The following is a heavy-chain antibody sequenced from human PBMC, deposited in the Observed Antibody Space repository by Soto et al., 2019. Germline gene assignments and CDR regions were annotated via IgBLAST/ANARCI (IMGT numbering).Heavy chain of an antibody. CDR1: GFTFSSYA. D-gene: IGHD2-2*02. J-gene: IGHJ4*02. CDR3: ARGDCISTSCYILDY. Sequence: GGSLRLSCAASGFTFSSYAMHWVRQAPGKGLEWVAVISYDGSNKYYADSVKGRFTISRDNSKNTLYLQMNSLRAEDTAVYYCARGDCISTSCYILDYWGQGTLVTVSS. CDR2: ISYDGSNK. V-gene: IGHV3-30-3*01.